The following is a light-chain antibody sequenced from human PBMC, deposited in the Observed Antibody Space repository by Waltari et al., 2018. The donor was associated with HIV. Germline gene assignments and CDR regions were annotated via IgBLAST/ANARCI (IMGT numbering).Light chain of an antibody. Sequence: QSALTQPASVSVSPGQSITISCTSTSSDIGCYTYVSWYQQPPGKAPNLMTYDVRKRPSGVSNRFSGSKSGNTASLTISGLQAEDETDYYCCSYAGSRTWVFGGGTKLTVL. V-gene: IGLV2-23*02. J-gene: IGLJ3*02. CDR2: DVR. CDR3: CSYAGSRTWV. CDR1: SSDIGCYTY.